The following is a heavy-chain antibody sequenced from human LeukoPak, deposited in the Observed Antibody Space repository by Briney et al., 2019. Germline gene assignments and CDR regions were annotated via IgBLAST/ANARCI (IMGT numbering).Heavy chain of an antibody. Sequence: GGSLRLSCAASGFTFSDYYMSWIRQAPGKGLEWVSYISSSGSTIYYADSVKGRFTISRDNAKNSLYLQMNSLRAEDTAVYYCAGEAEIVGATSRYYYYYMDVWGKGTTVTVSS. D-gene: IGHD1-26*01. CDR3: AGEAEIVGATSRYYYYYMDV. J-gene: IGHJ6*03. CDR1: GFTFSDYY. V-gene: IGHV3-11*01. CDR2: ISSSGSTI.